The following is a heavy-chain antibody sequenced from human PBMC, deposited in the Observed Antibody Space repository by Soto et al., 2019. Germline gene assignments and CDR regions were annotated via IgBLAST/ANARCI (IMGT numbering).Heavy chain of an antibody. J-gene: IGHJ4*02. Sequence: QVQLVESGGGVDQSGGSLRLSCVASGFSFRSYGMHWVRQAPGGGLEWVALISYDGRHEYYADSVRGRFTISRYNCQNSVLLEMHSLRKNDMALYYCAKSVGAVGGVPFDAYSGRGTLVTVSS. CDR1: GFSFRSYG. CDR3: AKSVGAVGGVPFDAY. CDR2: ISYDGRHE. D-gene: IGHD3-16*01. V-gene: IGHV3-30*18.